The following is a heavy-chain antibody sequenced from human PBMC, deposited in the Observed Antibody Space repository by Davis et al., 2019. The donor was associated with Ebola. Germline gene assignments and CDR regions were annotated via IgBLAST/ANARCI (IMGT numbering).Heavy chain of an antibody. CDR1: GYTFTRFG. D-gene: IGHD2-2*01. CDR3: ASGHCSSTSCYHYYYGMDV. CDR2: ISAYNGNT. J-gene: IGHJ6*02. Sequence: ASVKVSCKASGYTFTRFGISWVRQAPGQGLEWMGWISAYNGNTNYEQKIQGRVTMTTDTSTSIVYMELRSLRSDDTAVYYCASGHCSSTSCYHYYYGMDVWGQGTTVTVSS. V-gene: IGHV1-18*01.